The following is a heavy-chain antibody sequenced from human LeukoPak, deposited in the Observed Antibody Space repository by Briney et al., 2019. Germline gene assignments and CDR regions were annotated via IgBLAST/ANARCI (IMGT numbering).Heavy chain of an antibody. CDR1: GFTFSSYG. Sequence: PGRSLRLSCAASGFTFSSYGMHWVRQAPAKGLEWVAVISYDGSNKYYADSVNGRFTISRDNSKNTLSLQMNSLRAEDTAVYYCAKSPSGRSRISRFDYWGQGILVTVSS. D-gene: IGHD1-26*01. J-gene: IGHJ4*02. CDR3: AKSPSGRSRISRFDY. V-gene: IGHV3-30*18. CDR2: ISYDGSNK.